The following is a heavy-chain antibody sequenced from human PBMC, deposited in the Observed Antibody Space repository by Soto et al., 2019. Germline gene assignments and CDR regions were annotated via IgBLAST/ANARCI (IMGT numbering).Heavy chain of an antibody. CDR2: ISYSGNT. CDR1: GGSISSYY. Sequence: PSETLSLTCTVSGGSISSYYGGWFRQPPGKGLEWIASISYSGNTYYNPSLKSRVTISVDTSKNQFSLKLRSVTAADTAVYYCARRVSGWHFDYWGQGTLVTVSS. J-gene: IGHJ4*02. CDR3: ARRVSGWHFDY. D-gene: IGHD6-25*01. V-gene: IGHV4-59*05.